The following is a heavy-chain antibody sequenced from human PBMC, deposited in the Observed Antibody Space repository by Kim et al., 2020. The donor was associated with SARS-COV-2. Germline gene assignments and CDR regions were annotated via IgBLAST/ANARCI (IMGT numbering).Heavy chain of an antibody. V-gene: IGHV1-46*01. J-gene: IGHJ6*02. CDR2: IKTSGATT. Sequence: ASVKVSCKASGYTLINYHMHWVRQAPGQGLEGMGIIKTSGATTSYAQNCQGRVTVTRDTSTSTVYMELSSLRSDDTAVYYCARLALAGGLDVWGQGTTVTVSS. CDR3: ARLALAGGLDV. CDR1: GYTLINYH.